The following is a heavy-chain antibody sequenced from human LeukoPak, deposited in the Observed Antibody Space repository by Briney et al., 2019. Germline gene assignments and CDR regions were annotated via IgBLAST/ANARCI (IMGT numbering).Heavy chain of an antibody. V-gene: IGHV4-39*01. CDR2: IYYREST. D-gene: IGHD3-10*01. CDR1: GGSISSSSYY. CDR3: ARSYGSGSYSWFDP. J-gene: IGHJ5*02. Sequence: SETLSLTCTVSGGSISSSSYYWGWLRQPPGTGLEWFGRIYYRESTYYNPSLKSRVTISVDTSKNQFYLKLLSVTAADTAVYYCARSYGSGSYSWFDPWGQGTLVTVSS.